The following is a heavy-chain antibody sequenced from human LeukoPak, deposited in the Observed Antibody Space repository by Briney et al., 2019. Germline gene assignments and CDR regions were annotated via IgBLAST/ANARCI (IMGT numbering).Heavy chain of an antibody. V-gene: IGHV4-61*02. CDR1: GGSISSGSYY. D-gene: IGHD1-26*01. CDR3: ARERFGMGATTFDY. CDR2: IYTSGST. J-gene: IGHJ4*02. Sequence: PSETLSLTCTVSGGSISSGSYYWSWIRQPAGKGLEWIGRIYTSGSTNYNPSLKSRVTISVDTSKNQFSLKLSSVTAADTAVYYCARERFGMGATTFDYWGQGTLVTVSS.